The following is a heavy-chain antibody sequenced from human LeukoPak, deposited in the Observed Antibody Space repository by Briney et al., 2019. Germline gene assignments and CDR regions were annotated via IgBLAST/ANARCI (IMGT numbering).Heavy chain of an antibody. Sequence: GGSLRLSCAASGFTFTDYYMTWIRQAPGKGLEWVSYISSSGSTVYYADSVRGRVTISRDNAKNSLYLQMNSLRAEDTAVYYCARDRGPSGYCSSTSCPDAFDIWGQGTMVTVSS. D-gene: IGHD2-2*01. CDR3: ARDRGPSGYCSSTSCPDAFDI. J-gene: IGHJ3*02. V-gene: IGHV3-11*04. CDR2: ISSSGSTV. CDR1: GFTFTDYY.